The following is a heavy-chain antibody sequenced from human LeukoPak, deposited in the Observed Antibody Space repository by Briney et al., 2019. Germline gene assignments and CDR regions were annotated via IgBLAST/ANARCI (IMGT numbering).Heavy chain of an antibody. CDR2: IYPGDSDT. Sequence: GGSLKISCKGSGYSFTSYWIGWVRQMPGKGLEWMGIIYPGDSDTRYSPSSQGQVTISADKSVSTAYLQWSSLKASDTAMYYCARSDSGSFTIFDYWGQGTLVTVSS. CDR1: GYSFTSYW. V-gene: IGHV5-51*01. D-gene: IGHD1-26*01. J-gene: IGHJ4*02. CDR3: ARSDSGSFTIFDY.